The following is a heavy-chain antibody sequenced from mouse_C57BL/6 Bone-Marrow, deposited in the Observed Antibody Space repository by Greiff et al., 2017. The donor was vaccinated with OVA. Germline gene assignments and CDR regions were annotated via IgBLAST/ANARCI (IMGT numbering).Heavy chain of an antibody. V-gene: IGHV1-18*01. CDR2: INPNNGGT. D-gene: IGHD1-1*01. CDR3: ARKSNYYGSSSYWYFDV. CDR1: GYTFTDYN. Sequence: EVQLQQSGPELVKPGASVKIPCKASGYTFTDYNMDWVKQSHGKSLEWIGDINPNNGGTTYNQKFKGKATLTVDKSSSTAYMELRSLTSEDTAVYYCARKSNYYGSSSYWYFDVWGTGTTVTVSS. J-gene: IGHJ1*03.